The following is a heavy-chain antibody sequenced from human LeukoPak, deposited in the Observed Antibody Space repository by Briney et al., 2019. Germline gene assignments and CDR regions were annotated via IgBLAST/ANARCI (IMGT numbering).Heavy chain of an antibody. Sequence: SVKVSCKAPGDTFTTYAIIWVRQAPGQGLEWMGGIIPMFATPNYAQRLRGRVTITADKSTTTAYMELSSLRSEDTAVYYCARAGIPGYCTNVTCSNWLDPWGQGTLVTVSS. D-gene: IGHD2-8*01. V-gene: IGHV1-69*06. CDR2: IIPMFATP. CDR3: ARAGIPGYCTNVTCSNWLDP. CDR1: GDTFTTYA. J-gene: IGHJ5*02.